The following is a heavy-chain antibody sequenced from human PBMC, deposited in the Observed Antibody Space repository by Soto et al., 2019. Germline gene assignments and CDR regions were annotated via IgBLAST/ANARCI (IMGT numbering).Heavy chain of an antibody. Sequence: WGSKKKEQRLEWMGWINAGNGNTKYSQKFQGRVTITRDTSASTAYMELSSLRSEDTAVYYCVTDRSSSSYYYYGMDVWGQGTTVTVSS. CDR2: INAGNGNT. V-gene: IGHV1-3*01. J-gene: IGHJ6*01. CDR3: VTDRSSSSYYYYGMDV. D-gene: IGHD6-6*01.